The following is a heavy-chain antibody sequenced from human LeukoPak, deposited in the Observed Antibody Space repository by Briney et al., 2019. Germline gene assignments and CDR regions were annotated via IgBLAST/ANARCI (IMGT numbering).Heavy chain of an antibody. CDR3: AKGSTFYYDSSVYYFYIDV. V-gene: IGHV3-23*01. CDR2: ISGSGVST. CDR1: GFTYSNYA. J-gene: IGHJ6*03. D-gene: IGHD3-22*01. Sequence: GGSLRLSCAASGFTYSNYAMSWVHQAPGKGLEWVSFISGSGVSTYYADSVKGQFIISRDNSRNTLYLQMDSLRSEDTAVYYCAKGSTFYYDSSVYYFYIDVWGKGTTVTVSS.